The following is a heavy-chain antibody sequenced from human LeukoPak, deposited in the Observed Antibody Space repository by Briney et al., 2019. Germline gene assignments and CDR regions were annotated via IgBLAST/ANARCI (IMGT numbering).Heavy chain of an antibody. CDR3: ARSSGGDGYKLFDY. Sequence: PGGSLRLSCAASGFTFSSYGMSWVRQAPGKGLEWVSAISGSGGSTYYADSVKGRFTISRDNSKNTLYLQMNSLRAEDTAVYYCARSSGGDGYKLFDYWGQGTLVTVSS. J-gene: IGHJ4*02. CDR1: GFTFSSYG. V-gene: IGHV3-23*01. CDR2: ISGSGGST. D-gene: IGHD5-24*01.